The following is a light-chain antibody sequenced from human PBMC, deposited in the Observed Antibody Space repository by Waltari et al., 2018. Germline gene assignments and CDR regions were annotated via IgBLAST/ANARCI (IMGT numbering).Light chain of an antibody. CDR3: AAWDDSLNGRV. V-gene: IGLV1-44*01. Sequence: QSVLTQPPSASGTPGHRVTISCSGSSSNIGSNTANWYQQLPGTAPKLLIYSNNQRPSGVPDRFSGSKSGTSASLAISGLQSEDEADYYCAAWDDSLNGRVFGGGTKLTVL. CDR1: SSNIGSNT. J-gene: IGLJ3*02. CDR2: SNN.